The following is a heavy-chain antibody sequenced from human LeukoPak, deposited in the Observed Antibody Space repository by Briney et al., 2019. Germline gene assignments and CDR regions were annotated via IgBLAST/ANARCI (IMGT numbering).Heavy chain of an antibody. Sequence: ASVKVSCKASGYTFTSYGISWVRQAPGQGLEWMGWISVYNGNTKYAQKLQGRVTLTTDTSTSTAYMELRSLRPDDTAVYYCARGSWRKESPGDYDYVWGRRGEVDFDYWGQGTLVTVSS. CDR1: GYTFTSYG. CDR3: ARGSWRKESPGDYDYVWGRRGEVDFDY. J-gene: IGHJ4*02. CDR2: ISVYNGNT. V-gene: IGHV1-18*01. D-gene: IGHD3-16*01.